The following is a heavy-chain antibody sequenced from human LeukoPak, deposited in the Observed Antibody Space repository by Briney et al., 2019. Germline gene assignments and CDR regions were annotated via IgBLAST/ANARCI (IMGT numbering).Heavy chain of an antibody. CDR2: INHSGGA. V-gene: IGHV4-34*01. CDR3: TRDPTVVTVPHYFDD. CDR1: GRSIFGYR. D-gene: IGHD3-22*01. J-gene: IGHJ4*02. Sequence: SETLSLTCALFGRSIFGYRWNWIRQSPGKGLEWIGEINHSGGANYNPSFNSRVTICLDTSKNEFYLDLRSVTAEDTAVYYCTRDPTVVTVPHYFDDRGEGTLVTVSS.